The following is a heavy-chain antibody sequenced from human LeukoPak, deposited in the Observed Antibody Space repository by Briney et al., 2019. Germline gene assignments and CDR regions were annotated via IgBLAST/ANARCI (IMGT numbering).Heavy chain of an antibody. V-gene: IGHV4-4*02. D-gene: IGHD3-10*01. CDR2: IYHSGTT. J-gene: IGHJ4*02. CDR1: GGSISSSKW. Sequence: KPSETLSLTCAVSGGSISSSKWWSWVRQPPGKGLEWIGEIYHSGTTNYKPSLKRRVTISVDKSKNQFSLKLSSVTAADTAVYYCARDKKRFGELFGANVYWGQGTLVTVSS. CDR3: ARDKKRFGELFGANVY.